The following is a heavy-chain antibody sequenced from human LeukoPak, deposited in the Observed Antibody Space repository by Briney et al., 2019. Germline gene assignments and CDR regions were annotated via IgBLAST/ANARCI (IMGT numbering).Heavy chain of an antibody. CDR3: ARGRSGWSSSSLGRWFDP. J-gene: IGHJ5*02. V-gene: IGHV4-61*08. CDR1: RGSVSSGDYY. CDR2: ISYSGST. D-gene: IGHD6-6*01. Sequence: PSETLSLTCTVSRGSVSSGDYYWTWIRQPPGKGLEWIGYISYSGSTNYNPSLKSRVTISVDTSKNQFSLKLSSVTAADTAVYYCARGRSGWSSSSLGRWFDPWGQGTLVTVSS.